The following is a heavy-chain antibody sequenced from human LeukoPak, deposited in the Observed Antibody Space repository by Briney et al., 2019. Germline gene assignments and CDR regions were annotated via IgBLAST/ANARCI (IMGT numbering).Heavy chain of an antibody. CDR1: GFTFRSYE. CDR2: LSSSGSAF. V-gene: IGHV3-48*03. CDR3: ARAYSGSYGLGYYYMDV. D-gene: IGHD1-26*01. Sequence: PGGSLRLSCEDSGFTFRSYEMNWVRQAPGKGLEWIAYLSSSGSAFSYADSVKGRFTIARDNAKKSLYLQMNSLRAEDTAVYYCARAYSGSYGLGYYYMDVWGKGTTVTISS. J-gene: IGHJ6*03.